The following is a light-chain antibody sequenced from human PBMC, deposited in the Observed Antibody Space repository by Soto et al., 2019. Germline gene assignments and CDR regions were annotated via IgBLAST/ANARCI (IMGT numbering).Light chain of an antibody. CDR2: EIN. V-gene: IGLV2-8*01. J-gene: IGLJ1*01. Sequence: QSVLTQPRSASGSPGQSVTISCTGTSSDVGAYDYVSWYQQHPGKAPKLMIYEINKRPSGLPDRFSGSKSGNTASLTVSGLQAEDEADYYCSSFAGSNNFPYVFGTGTKVTVL. CDR1: SSDVGAYDY. CDR3: SSFAGSNNFPYV.